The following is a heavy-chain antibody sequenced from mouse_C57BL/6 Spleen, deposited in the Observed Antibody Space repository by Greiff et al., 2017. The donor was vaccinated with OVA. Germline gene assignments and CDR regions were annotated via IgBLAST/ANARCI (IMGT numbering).Heavy chain of an antibody. J-gene: IGHJ4*01. CDR3: APQTAQDPYAMDY. Sequence: QVQLQQSGPELVKPGASVKISCKASGYAFSSSWLNWVMQRPGRGLVWIGRIYPGDGDTNYNGKFKGKATLTADKSYSTAYMQLSSLTSEDSAVYFCAPQTAQDPYAMDYRGQGNSVTGSS. CDR1: GYAFSSSW. V-gene: IGHV1-82*01. D-gene: IGHD3-2*02. CDR2: IYPGDGDT.